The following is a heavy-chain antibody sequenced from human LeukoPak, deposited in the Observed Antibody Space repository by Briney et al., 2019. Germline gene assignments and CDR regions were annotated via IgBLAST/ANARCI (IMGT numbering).Heavy chain of an antibody. V-gene: IGHV1-69*05. J-gene: IGHJ4*02. CDR2: IIPIFGTA. Sequence: GASVKVSCKASGGTFSSYAISWVRQAPGQGLEWMGGIIPIFGTANYAQKFQGRVTITTDESTSTAYMELSSLRSEDTAVYYCASAPHYDFWSGYIHWGQGTLVTVSS. D-gene: IGHD3-3*01. CDR3: ASAPHYDFWSGYIH. CDR1: GGTFSSYA.